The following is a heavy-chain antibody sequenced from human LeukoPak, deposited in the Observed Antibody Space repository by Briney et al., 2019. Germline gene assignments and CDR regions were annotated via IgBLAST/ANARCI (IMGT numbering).Heavy chain of an antibody. CDR3: ARGSGWYQY. V-gene: IGHV4-59*01. CDR2: VYYKGSA. Sequence: KPSETLSLTCTVSGGSIHSYYWSWIRQPPGKGLEWIGYVYYKGSATYNPSLESRVTISVDTSNNQSSLKLTSVTAADTAVYYCARGSGWYQYCGQGALVTVSS. J-gene: IGHJ4*02. CDR1: GGSIHSYY. D-gene: IGHD6-19*01.